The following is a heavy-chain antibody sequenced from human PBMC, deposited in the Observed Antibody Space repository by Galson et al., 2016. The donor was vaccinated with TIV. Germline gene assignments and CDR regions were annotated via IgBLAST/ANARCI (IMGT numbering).Heavy chain of an antibody. D-gene: IGHD1-26*01. V-gene: IGHV3-23*01. Sequence: SLRLSCAASELTFSNYGMSWVRQAPGKGLEWVSGISYSGESTYYADSVKGRFTISRANSMNTLYLQMNSLRAEDTAVYFCITEGATEHLYWGKGTLVTVSS. CDR3: ITEGATEHLY. J-gene: IGHJ4*02. CDR2: ISYSGEST. CDR1: ELTFSNYG.